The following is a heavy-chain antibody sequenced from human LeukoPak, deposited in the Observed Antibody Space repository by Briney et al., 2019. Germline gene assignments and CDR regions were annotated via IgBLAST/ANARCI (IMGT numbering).Heavy chain of an antibody. CDR3: ATGLDIVATIMSN. CDR1: GYTLTELS. J-gene: IGHJ4*02. V-gene: IGHV1-24*01. D-gene: IGHD5-12*01. Sequence: GASVKVSCKVSGYTLTELSMHWVRQAPGKGLEWMGGFDPEDGETIYAQKFQGRVTMTEDTSTDTAYMELNSLRSEDMAVYYCATGLDIVATIMSNWGQGTLVTVSS. CDR2: FDPEDGET.